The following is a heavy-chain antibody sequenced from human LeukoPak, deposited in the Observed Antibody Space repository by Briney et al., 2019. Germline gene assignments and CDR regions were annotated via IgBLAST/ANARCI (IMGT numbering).Heavy chain of an antibody. Sequence: GRSLRLSCAASGYTFSSYGMHWVRQAPGKGLEWVAVIWYDGSNKYYADSVKGRFTITRDNSKNTLYLQMNSLRAEDTAVYYCAKAANDYGDYVLDYWGQGTLVTVFS. CDR3: AKAANDYGDYVLDY. D-gene: IGHD4-17*01. J-gene: IGHJ4*02. V-gene: IGHV3-33*06. CDR1: GYTFSSYG. CDR2: IWYDGSNK.